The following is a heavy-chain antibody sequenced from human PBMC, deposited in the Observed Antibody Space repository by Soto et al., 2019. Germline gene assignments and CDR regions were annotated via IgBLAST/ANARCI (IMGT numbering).Heavy chain of an antibody. Sequence: PGGSLRLSCAASEFTFDKYYMAWVRQAPGKGPEWVANIKPDGSEQYYVDSVKGRFTISRDNANNSLYLQMNSLRAEDTAVYFSARGNWNYYYGFDVWGQGTTVTVS. J-gene: IGHJ6*02. CDR2: IKPDGSEQ. CDR3: ARGNWNYYYGFDV. CDR1: EFTFDKYY. D-gene: IGHD1-20*01. V-gene: IGHV3-7*01.